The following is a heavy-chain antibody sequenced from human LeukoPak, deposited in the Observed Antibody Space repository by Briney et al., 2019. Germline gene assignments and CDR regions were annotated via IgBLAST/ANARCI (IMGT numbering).Heavy chain of an antibody. J-gene: IGHJ6*03. D-gene: IGHD3-3*01. CDR1: GFTFSSYW. Sequence: GGSLRLSCAASGFTFSSYWMSWVRQAPGKGLEWVANIKQDGSEKYYVDSVKGRFTISRDNAKNSLYLQMNSLRAEDTAVYYCARVPFHTMGYYYYYMDVWGKGTTVTISS. CDR3: ARVPFHTMGYYYYYMDV. CDR2: IKQDGSEK. V-gene: IGHV3-7*01.